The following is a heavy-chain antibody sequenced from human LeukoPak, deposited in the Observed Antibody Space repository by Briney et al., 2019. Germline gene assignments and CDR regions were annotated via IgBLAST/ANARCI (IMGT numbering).Heavy chain of an antibody. CDR2: MNPNSGNT. J-gene: IGHJ4*02. CDR3: ARVLRVCSSTSCYAPLGY. CDR1: GYTFTSYD. Sequence: ASVKVSFKASGYTFTSYDINWVRQATGQGLEWMGWMNPNSGNTGYAQKFQGRVTMTRNTSISTAYMELSSLRSEDTAVYYCARVLRVCSSTSCYAPLGYWGQGTLVTVSS. V-gene: IGHV1-8*01. D-gene: IGHD2-2*01.